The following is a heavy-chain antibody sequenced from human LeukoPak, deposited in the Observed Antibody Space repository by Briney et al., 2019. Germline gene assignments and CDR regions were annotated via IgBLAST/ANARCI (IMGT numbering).Heavy chain of an antibody. Sequence: PSETLSLTCTVSGASINNNFWTWIRQPPGKGLEWIGYIYSSGSAKYNPSLKSRVIISGDTSKNQISLNLTSVTAADTAVYFCARRRGYSGSYYYFDYWGQGTLVTVSS. CDR2: IYSSGSA. D-gene: IGHD6-13*01. CDR3: ARRRGYSGSYYYFDY. CDR1: GASINNNF. J-gene: IGHJ4*02. V-gene: IGHV4-59*08.